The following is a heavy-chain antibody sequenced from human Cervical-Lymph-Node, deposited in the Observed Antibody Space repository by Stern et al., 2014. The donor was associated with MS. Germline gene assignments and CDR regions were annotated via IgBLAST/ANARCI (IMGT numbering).Heavy chain of an antibody. D-gene: IGHD5-24*01. V-gene: IGHV3-7*01. Sequence: EVQLVESGGGFVQPGGSLRLSCSASRFIFSTYWMSWVRQAPGKGLEWVANVKPDGSDQFYMASVKGRFTISRDNAQTPLFLNMNSLRAEDTAVYYCVREREMTTLVTIFDYCGQGTPVTVSS. J-gene: IGHJ4*02. CDR1: RFIFSTYW. CDR3: VREREMTTLVTIFDY. CDR2: VKPDGSDQ.